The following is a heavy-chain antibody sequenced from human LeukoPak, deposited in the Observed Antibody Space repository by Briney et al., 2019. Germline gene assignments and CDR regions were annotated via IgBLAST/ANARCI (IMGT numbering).Heavy chain of an antibody. CDR1: GGSFSGYY. CDR2: INHSGST. Sequence: PETLSLTCAVYGGSFSGYYWSWIRQPPGKGLEWIGEINHSGSTNYNPSLKSRVTISVDTSKNQFSLKLSSVTAADTAVYYCARGRPYSSSWYPYQHWGQGTLVTVSS. V-gene: IGHV4-34*01. J-gene: IGHJ1*01. D-gene: IGHD6-13*01. CDR3: ARGRPYSSSWYPYQH.